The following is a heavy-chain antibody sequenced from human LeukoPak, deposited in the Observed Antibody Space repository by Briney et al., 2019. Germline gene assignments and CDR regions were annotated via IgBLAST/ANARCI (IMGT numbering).Heavy chain of an antibody. V-gene: IGHV1-2*02. CDR2: INPHSGGT. J-gene: IGHJ4*02. D-gene: IGHD2-2*01. CDR3: ARDVGEYCSSTNCYASHY. Sequence: ASVKVSCKACADTFTGYYIHWVRQAPEQGLEGMGWINPHSGGTSYAQKFQGGVSMIRDTSITTAYMELSSLRSDDTAVYYCARDVGEYCSSTNCYASHYWGQGTLV. CDR1: ADTFTGYY.